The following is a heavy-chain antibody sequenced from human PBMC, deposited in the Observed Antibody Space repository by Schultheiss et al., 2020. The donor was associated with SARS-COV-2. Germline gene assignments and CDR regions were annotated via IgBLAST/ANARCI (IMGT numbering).Heavy chain of an antibody. CDR1: GFTFSSYG. CDR2: ISYDGSNK. V-gene: IGHV3-30*03. J-gene: IGHJ6*02. Sequence: GGSLRLSCAASGFTFSSYGMHWVRQAPGKGLEWVAFISYDGSNKYYADSVKGRFTVSRDNSKNTLYLQMNSLRAEDTAVYYCARALGSAYSYGMDVWGQGTTVTVSS. D-gene: IGHD2-15*01. CDR3: ARALGSAYSYGMDV.